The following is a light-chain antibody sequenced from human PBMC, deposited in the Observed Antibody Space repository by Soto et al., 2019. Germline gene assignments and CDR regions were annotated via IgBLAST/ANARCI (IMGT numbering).Light chain of an antibody. CDR2: ANN. CDR1: RSNIGTPYD. V-gene: IGLV1-40*01. Sequence: QAVLTQPPSLSGAPGQRVTISYTGSRSNIGTPYDVHWYQQLPGTAPKLLIYANNNRPSGVPDRFSGSKSGTSASLAITGLQAEDEADYYCQSYDTSLTAWVFGGGTQLTVL. J-gene: IGLJ3*02. CDR3: QSYDTSLTAWV.